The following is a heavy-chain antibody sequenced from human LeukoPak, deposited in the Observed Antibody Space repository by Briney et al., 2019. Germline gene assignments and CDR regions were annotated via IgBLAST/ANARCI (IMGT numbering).Heavy chain of an antibody. V-gene: IGHV1-8*01. J-gene: IGHJ4*02. D-gene: IGHD3-3*01. CDR2: MNPNSGNT. CDR1: GYTFTSYD. CDR3: ARGLMLEWSHDY. Sequence: ASVKVSRKASGYTFTSYDINWVRQATGQGLEWMGWMNPNSGNTGYAQKFQGRVTMTRNTSISTAYMELSSLRSEDTAVYYCARGLMLEWSHDYWGQGTLVTVSS.